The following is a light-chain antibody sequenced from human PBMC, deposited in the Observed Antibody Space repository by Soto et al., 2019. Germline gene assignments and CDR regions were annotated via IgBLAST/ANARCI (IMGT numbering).Light chain of an antibody. CDR2: EVS. Sequence: QSALTQPASVSGSPGQAITISCSGSSSDVGAHNFVSWYQHHPGKAPKLMIYEVSNRPSGVSNRFSGSKSGNTASLTISGLQAEDEADYYCSSYTATNTYVFGTGTKLTVL. V-gene: IGLV2-14*01. J-gene: IGLJ1*01. CDR3: SSYTATNTYV. CDR1: SSDVGAHNF.